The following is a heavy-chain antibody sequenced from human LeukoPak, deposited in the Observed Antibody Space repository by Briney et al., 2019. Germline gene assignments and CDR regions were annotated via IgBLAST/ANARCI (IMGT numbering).Heavy chain of an antibody. V-gene: IGHV4-30-2*01. CDR3: ASGYDYVWGSYRLDY. CDR2: IYHSGST. J-gene: IGHJ4*02. CDR1: GYSISSGGYS. D-gene: IGHD3-16*02. Sequence: PSETLSLTCTVSGYSISSGGYSWSWIRQPPGKGLEWIGYIYHSGSTYYNPSLKSRVTISVDRSKNQFSLKLSSVTAADTAVYYCASGYDYVWGSYRLDYWGQGTLVTVSS.